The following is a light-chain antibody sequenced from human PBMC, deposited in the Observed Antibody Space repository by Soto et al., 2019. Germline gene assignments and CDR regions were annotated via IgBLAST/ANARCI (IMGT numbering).Light chain of an antibody. CDR2: KAS. V-gene: IGKV1-5*03. J-gene: IGKJ1*01. CDR3: QQYNTYWT. CDR1: QSISTW. Sequence: IHMTQSPSTLSASVGDRVIITCRASQSISTWLAWYQQKPGKAPKLLIYKASSLQSGVPSRFSGSGSGTAFTLTISSLQPDDFATYYCQQYNTYWTFGQGTKVDIK.